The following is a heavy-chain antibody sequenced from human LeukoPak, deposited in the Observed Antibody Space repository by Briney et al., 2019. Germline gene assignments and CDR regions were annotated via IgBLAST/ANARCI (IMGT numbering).Heavy chain of an antibody. V-gene: IGHV1-18*01. CDR2: ISAYNGNT. J-gene: IGHJ4*02. CDR3: ARAGGPKYSYGYYFDY. Sequence: ASVTVTCKASGYTFTSYGISWVRQAPGQGLEWMGWISAYNGNTNYAQKLQGRVTMTTDTSTSTAYMELRSLRSDDTAVYYCARAGGPKYSYGYYFDYWGQGTLVTVSS. D-gene: IGHD5-12*01. CDR1: GYTFTSYG.